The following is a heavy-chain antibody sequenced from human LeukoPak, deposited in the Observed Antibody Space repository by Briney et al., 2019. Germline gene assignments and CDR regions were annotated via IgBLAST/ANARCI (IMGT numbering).Heavy chain of an antibody. D-gene: IGHD3-10*02. Sequence: GGSLRLSCAASGFTFDDYAMHWVRQAPGKGLEWVSYISSSGSTIYYADSVKVRFTISRDNAKNSLYLQMNSPRAEDTAVYYCAELGITMIGGVWGKGTTVTISS. CDR1: GFTFDDYA. CDR3: AELGITMIGGV. J-gene: IGHJ6*04. CDR2: ISSSGSTI. V-gene: IGHV3-48*03.